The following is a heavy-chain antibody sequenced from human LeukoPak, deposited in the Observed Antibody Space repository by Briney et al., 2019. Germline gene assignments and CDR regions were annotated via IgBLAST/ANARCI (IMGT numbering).Heavy chain of an antibody. D-gene: IGHD1-1*01. V-gene: IGHV3-7*01. CDR2: INQDGSDK. CDR1: GFTFSSYW. Sequence: GGSLRLSCAASGFTFSSYWVNWVRQAPGKGLEWVAKINQDGSDKNYVDCVKGRFTISRYIARNSLYLQMNSLRAEDTAVYYCARWGLYNWNSFHYWGQGALVTVSS. CDR3: ARWGLYNWNSFHY. J-gene: IGHJ4*02.